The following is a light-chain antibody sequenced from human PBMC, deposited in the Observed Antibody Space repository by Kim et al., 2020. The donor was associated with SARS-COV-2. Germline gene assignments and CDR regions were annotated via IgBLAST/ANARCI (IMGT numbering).Light chain of an antibody. J-gene: IGKJ4*01. CDR1: QGISSY. V-gene: IGKV1-9*01. CDR2: AAS. Sequence: ASVGDRVPITCRASQGISSYLAWYQQKPGRAPKLLIYAASTLQSGVPSRFNGSGSGTDFTLTISSLQPEDFATYDCQQVKSYSFSFGGGTKVDIK. CDR3: QQVKSYSFS.